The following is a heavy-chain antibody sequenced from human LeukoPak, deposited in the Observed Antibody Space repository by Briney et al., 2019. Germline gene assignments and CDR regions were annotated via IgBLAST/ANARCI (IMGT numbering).Heavy chain of an antibody. CDR1: GFTFSSYW. D-gene: IGHD1-7*01. V-gene: IGHV3-7*03. CDR2: INHNGNVN. Sequence: GGSLRLSCAASGFTFSSYWMNWARQAPGKGLEWVASINHNGNVNYYVDSVKGRFTISRDNAKNSLYLQMSNLRAEDTAVYYCARDWTGTSCFWFDPWGQGTLVTVSS. CDR3: ARDWTGTSCFWFDP. J-gene: IGHJ5*02.